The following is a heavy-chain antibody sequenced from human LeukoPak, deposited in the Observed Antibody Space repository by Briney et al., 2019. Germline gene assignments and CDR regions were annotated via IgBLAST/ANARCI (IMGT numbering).Heavy chain of an antibody. CDR1: GFTFSSYG. V-gene: IGHV3-33*01. D-gene: IGHD5-24*01. J-gene: IGHJ3*02. Sequence: GGSLRLSCAASGFTFSSYGMHWVRQAPGKGLEWVAVIWYDGSNKYYADSVKGRFTISRDNSKNTLYLQMNSLRAEDTAVYYCASSVEEMATITSAGRVDIWGQGTMVTVSS. CDR3: ASSVEEMATITSAGRVDI. CDR2: IWYDGSNK.